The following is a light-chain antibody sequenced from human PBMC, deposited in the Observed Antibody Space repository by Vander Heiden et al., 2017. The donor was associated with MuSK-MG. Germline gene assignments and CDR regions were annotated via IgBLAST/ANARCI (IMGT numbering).Light chain of an antibody. CDR2: DVS. CDR3: QQRSNWPIT. J-gene: IGKJ5*01. Sequence: EIVLTQSPATLSLSPGERATLSCRASQSVSSYLAWYQQKPGQAPRLLIYDVSNSATGIPARYTGRGSGTDFTLTISILEPEDFAVYYCQQRSNWPITFGPGTRLEIK. CDR1: QSVSSY. V-gene: IGKV3-11*01.